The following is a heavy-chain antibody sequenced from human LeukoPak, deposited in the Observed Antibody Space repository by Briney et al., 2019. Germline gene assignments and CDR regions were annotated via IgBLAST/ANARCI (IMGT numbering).Heavy chain of an antibody. CDR3: AREPPIFYGSATIAMDH. D-gene: IGHD3-10*01. Sequence: GASVKVSCKASGYTFTSYYMHWVRQAPGQGLEWMGIINPSGGSTSYAQKFQGRVTMTRDTSTSTVYMELSSLRSEDTAVYYCAREPPIFYGSATIAMDHWGQGTLVTVSS. CDR1: GYTFTSYY. J-gene: IGHJ4*02. V-gene: IGHV1-46*01. CDR2: INPSGGST.